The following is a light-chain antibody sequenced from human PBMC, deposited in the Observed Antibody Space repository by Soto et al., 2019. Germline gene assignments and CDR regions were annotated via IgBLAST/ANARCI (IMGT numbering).Light chain of an antibody. CDR2: EVS. V-gene: IGLV2-14*01. CDR3: SSYTSSNTPVV. CDR1: SSDIGAYNY. Sequence: QSALTQPASVSGSPGQSITISCSGTSSDIGAYNYVSWYQQHPGKAPKLMIYEVSNRPSGVSNRFSGSKSGNTASLTISGLQAEDEDDYFCSSYTSSNTPVVFGGGTKLTVL. J-gene: IGLJ2*01.